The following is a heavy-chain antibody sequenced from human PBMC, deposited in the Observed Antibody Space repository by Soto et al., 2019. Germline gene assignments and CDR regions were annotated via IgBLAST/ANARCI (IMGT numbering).Heavy chain of an antibody. CDR2: IWYDGSNK. V-gene: IGHV3-33*01. Sequence: GGSLRLSCAASGFTFSSYGMHWVRQAPGKGLEWVAVIWYDGSNKYYADSVKGRFTISRDNSKNTLYLQMNSLRAEDTAVYYCARDPAGATRDPRYYYYGMDVWGQGTTVTVSS. CDR3: ARDPAGATRDPRYYYYGMDV. J-gene: IGHJ6*02. CDR1: GFTFSSYG. D-gene: IGHD1-26*01.